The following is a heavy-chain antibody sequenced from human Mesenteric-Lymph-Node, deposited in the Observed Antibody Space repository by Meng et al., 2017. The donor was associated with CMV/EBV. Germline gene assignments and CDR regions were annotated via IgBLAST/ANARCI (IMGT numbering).Heavy chain of an antibody. CDR3: ARGVAVGELSP. CDR1: GFPFSNYV. V-gene: IGHV3-23*01. D-gene: IGHD3-16*01. CDR2: IGVSGDKT. J-gene: IGHJ5*02. Sequence: ETLSLTCAASGFPFSNYVMSWVRQAPGKGLEWVSGIGVSGDKTYYADSVKGRFTISRDNSENTLHLQMSSLRAEDTAVYYCARGVAVGELSPWGQGTLVTVSS.